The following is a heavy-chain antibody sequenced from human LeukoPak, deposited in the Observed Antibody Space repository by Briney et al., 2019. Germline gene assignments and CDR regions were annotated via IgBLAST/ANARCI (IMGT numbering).Heavy chain of an antibody. CDR3: ARGSYYYDSSGINFDY. J-gene: IGHJ4*02. V-gene: IGHV1-2*02. D-gene: IGHD3-22*01. CDR2: INPNSGGT. Sequence: ASVKVSCKASGYTFTGYYMHWVRQAPGQGLEWMGWINPNSGGTNYAQKFQGRVTMTRDTSISTAYMELSRLRSDDTAVYYCARGSYYYDSSGINFDYWGQGTLVTVSS. CDR1: GYTFTGYY.